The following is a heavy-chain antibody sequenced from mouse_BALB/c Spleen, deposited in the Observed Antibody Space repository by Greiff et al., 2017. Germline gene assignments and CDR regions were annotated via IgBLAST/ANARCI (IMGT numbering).Heavy chain of an antibody. V-gene: IGHV1-80*01. J-gene: IGHJ3*01. Sequence: VQLQQSGAELVRPGSSVKISCKASGYAFSSYWMNWVKQRPGQGLEWIGQIYPGDGDTNYNGKFKGKATLTADKSSSTAYMQLSSLTSEDSAVYFCAPYYYGSSPFAYWGQGTLVTVSA. D-gene: IGHD1-1*01. CDR1: GYAFSSYW. CDR3: APYYYGSSPFAY. CDR2: IYPGDGDT.